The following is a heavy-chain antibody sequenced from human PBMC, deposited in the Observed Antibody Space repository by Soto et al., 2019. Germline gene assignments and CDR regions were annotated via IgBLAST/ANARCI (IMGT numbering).Heavy chain of an antibody. Sequence: PGGSLRLSCAASGFSCINYGMSWVGQSPGKGLEWVSAISGSGVITYDADSLKGRFTISRDNSKNTLYLQMNSLRAEDTAVYYCAKVGSGYYLTAFDYWGQGTLVTVSS. V-gene: IGHV3-23*01. CDR2: ISGSGVIT. J-gene: IGHJ4*02. CDR3: AKVGSGYYLTAFDY. CDR1: GFSCINYG. D-gene: IGHD3-22*01.